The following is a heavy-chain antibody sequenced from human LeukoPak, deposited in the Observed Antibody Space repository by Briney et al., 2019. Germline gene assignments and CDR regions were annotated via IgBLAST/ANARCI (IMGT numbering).Heavy chain of an antibody. Sequence: GGSLRLSCAASGFSISSYSMNWVRQAPGKGLEWVSSISSSSYIYYADSVKGRFTISRDNAKNSLYLQMNCLKAEDTAVYYCARFASVAGGSSPFDYWGQGTLVTVSS. V-gene: IGHV3-21*01. D-gene: IGHD6-6*01. J-gene: IGHJ4*02. CDR3: ARFASVAGGSSPFDY. CDR1: GFSISSYS. CDR2: ISSSSYI.